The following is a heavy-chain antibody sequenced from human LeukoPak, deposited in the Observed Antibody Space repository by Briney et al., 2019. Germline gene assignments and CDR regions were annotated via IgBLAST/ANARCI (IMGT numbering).Heavy chain of an antibody. CDR3: ARDDSSSWYTFGY. J-gene: IGHJ4*02. D-gene: IGHD6-13*01. CDR1: GFTFSSYS. V-gene: IGHV3-48*01. CDR2: ITASGTAM. Sequence: PGGSLRLSCAASGFTFSSYSMNWVRQAPGKGLEWVSHITASGTAMFYADSVKGRFTISRDNSKNTLYLQMNSLRAEDTAVYYCARDDSSSWYTFGYWGQGTLVTVSS.